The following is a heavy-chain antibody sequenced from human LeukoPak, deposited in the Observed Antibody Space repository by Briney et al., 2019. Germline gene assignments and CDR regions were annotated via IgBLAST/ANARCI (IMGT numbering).Heavy chain of an antibody. CDR3: AKDIGSSSWYLGN. CDR2: ISWNSGSI. Sequence: GGSLRLSCAASGFTFDDYAMHWVRQAPGKGLEWVSGISWNSGSIHYADSVKGRFTISRDNAKNSLYLEMKSLRPEDTALYYCAKDIGSSSWYLGNWGQGTVVSVSS. V-gene: IGHV3-9*01. CDR1: GFTFDDYA. J-gene: IGHJ4*02. D-gene: IGHD6-13*01.